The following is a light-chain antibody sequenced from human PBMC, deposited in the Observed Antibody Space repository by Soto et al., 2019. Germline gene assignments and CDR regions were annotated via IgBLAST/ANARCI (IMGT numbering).Light chain of an antibody. CDR1: QSISNW. J-gene: IGKJ1*01. CDR3: QPYSTYFRT. Sequence: DIQMTQSPSTLSASVGDRVTITCRASQSISNWLAWYQQKPGKAPKLLIYKASSLESGVPSRFSGSGSGTEFTLTISSLQPDDFATYYCQPYSTYFRTFGQGTKVEIK. V-gene: IGKV1-5*03. CDR2: KAS.